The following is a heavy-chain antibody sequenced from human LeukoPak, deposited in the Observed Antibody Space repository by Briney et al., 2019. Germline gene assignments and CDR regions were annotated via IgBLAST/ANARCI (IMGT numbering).Heavy chain of an antibody. V-gene: IGHV1-8*01. J-gene: IGHJ4*02. D-gene: IGHD1-26*01. CDR3: ASTPGEVGATSDIDY. Sequence: GASVKVSCKASGYTFTSYDINWVRQATGQGLEWMGWMNPNSGNTGYAQKFQGRVTMTRNTSISTAYMELSSLRSEDTAVYYCASTPGEVGATSDIDYWGQGTLVTVSS. CDR2: MNPNSGNT. CDR1: GYTFTSYD.